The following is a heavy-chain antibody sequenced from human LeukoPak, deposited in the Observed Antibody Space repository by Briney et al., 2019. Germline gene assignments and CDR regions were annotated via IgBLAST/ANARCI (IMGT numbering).Heavy chain of an antibody. CDR2: MNPNSGNT. V-gene: IGHV1-8*02. CDR1: GYTFTGYY. J-gene: IGHJ3*02. Sequence: GASVKVSCKASGYTFTGYYMHWVRQATGQGLEWMGWMNPNSGNTGYAQKFQGRVTMTRNTSISTAYMELSSLRSEDTAVYYCARLFLPTSDSSGYYDAFDIWGQGTMVTVSS. CDR3: ARLFLPTSDSSGYYDAFDI. D-gene: IGHD3-22*01.